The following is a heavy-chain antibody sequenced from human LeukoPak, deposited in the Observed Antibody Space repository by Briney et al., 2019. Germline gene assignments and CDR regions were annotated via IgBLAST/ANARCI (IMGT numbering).Heavy chain of an antibody. D-gene: IGHD6-13*01. CDR2: ISSSGSTI. Sequence: PGGSLRLSCAASGFTFSDCYMSWIRQAPGKGLEWVSYISSSGSTIYYADSVKGRFTISRDNAKNSLYLQMNSLRAEDTAVYYCARDPGIAAAGMYMDVWGKGTTVTVSS. CDR3: ARDPGIAAAGMYMDV. J-gene: IGHJ6*03. CDR1: GFTFSDCY. V-gene: IGHV3-11*04.